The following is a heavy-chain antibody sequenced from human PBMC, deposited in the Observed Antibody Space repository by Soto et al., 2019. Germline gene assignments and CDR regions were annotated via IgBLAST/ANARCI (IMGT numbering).Heavy chain of an antibody. Sequence: PSETLSLTCTVSGGSISSSSYYWGWIRQPPGKGLEWVGYIYYTGTSKYNPSLKSRVTISVDRSKNQFSLKLSSVTAADTAVYYCARVPGPWGQGTLVTVSS. V-gene: IGHV4-61*05. CDR1: GGSISSSSYY. CDR2: IYYTGTS. D-gene: IGHD2-2*01. J-gene: IGHJ5*02. CDR3: ARVPGP.